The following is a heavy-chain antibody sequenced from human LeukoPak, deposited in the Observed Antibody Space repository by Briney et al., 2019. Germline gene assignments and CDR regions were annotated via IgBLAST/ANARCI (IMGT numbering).Heavy chain of an antibody. Sequence: GASVKVSCKASGYSFSNYGFGWVRQPPGQGLEWMGWISAYNGNTNYAQKFQGRVTMTTDTSTSTAYMELRSLRSDDTAVYYCARDGDGDYDGYFDLWGRGTLVTVSS. D-gene: IGHD4-17*01. CDR3: ARDGDGDYDGYFDL. V-gene: IGHV1-18*01. CDR1: GYSFSNYG. CDR2: ISAYNGNT. J-gene: IGHJ2*01.